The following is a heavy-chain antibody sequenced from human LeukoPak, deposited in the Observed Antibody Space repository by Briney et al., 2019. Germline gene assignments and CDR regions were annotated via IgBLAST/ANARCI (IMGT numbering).Heavy chain of an antibody. D-gene: IGHD5-18*01. V-gene: IGHV1-18*01. Sequence: HGASVKVSCKASGYTFTSYGISWVRQAPGQGLEWMGWISAYNGNTNYAQKLQGRVTMTTDTSTSTAYMELRSLRSDDTAVYYCARADQDTARVYFDYWGQGTLVTVSS. CDR2: ISAYNGNT. CDR3: ARADQDTARVYFDY. CDR1: GYTFTSYG. J-gene: IGHJ4*02.